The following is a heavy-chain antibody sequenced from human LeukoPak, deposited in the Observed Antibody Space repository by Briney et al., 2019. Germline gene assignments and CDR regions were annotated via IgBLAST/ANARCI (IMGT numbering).Heavy chain of an antibody. J-gene: IGHJ4*02. CDR2: ISYDGSNK. D-gene: IGHD3-9*01. CDR3: AKDLYLSGYSFDY. CDR1: GFTFSSYG. V-gene: IGHV3-30*18. Sequence: PGRSLRLSCAASGFTFSSYGMHWVRQAPGKGLEWVAVISYDGSNKYYADSVKGRFTISRDNSKNTLYLQMNSLRAEDTAVYYCAKDLYLSGYSFDYWGQGTPVTVYS.